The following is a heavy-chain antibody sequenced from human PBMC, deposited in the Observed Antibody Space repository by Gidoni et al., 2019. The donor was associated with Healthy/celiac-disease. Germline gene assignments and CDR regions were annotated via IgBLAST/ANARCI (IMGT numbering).Heavy chain of an antibody. J-gene: IGHJ5*02. CDR1: GGSFSGYY. V-gene: IGHV4-34*01. Sequence: QVQLQQWGAGLLKPSETLSLTCAVYGGSFSGYYWSWIRQPPGKGLDWIGEINHSGSTNYNPSLKSRVTISVDTSKNQFSLKLSSVTAADTAVYYCARGSSYYDFWRALNWFDPWGQGTLVTVSS. CDR3: ARGSSYYDFWRALNWFDP. D-gene: IGHD3-3*01. CDR2: INHSGST.